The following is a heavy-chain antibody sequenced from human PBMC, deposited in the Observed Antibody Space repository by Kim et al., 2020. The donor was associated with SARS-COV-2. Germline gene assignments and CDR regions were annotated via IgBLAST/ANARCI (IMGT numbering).Heavy chain of an antibody. CDR2: INPSGGST. CDR3: ATQNGGSYLGRRTDY. Sequence: ASVKVSCKASGYTFTSYYMHWVRQAPGQGLEWMGIINPSGGSTSYAQKFQGRITMTRDTSTSTVYMELSSLRSEDTAVYYCATQNGGSYLGRRTDYWGQGTLVTVSS. V-gene: IGHV1-46*01. J-gene: IGHJ4*02. CDR1: GYTFTSYY. D-gene: IGHD1-26*01.